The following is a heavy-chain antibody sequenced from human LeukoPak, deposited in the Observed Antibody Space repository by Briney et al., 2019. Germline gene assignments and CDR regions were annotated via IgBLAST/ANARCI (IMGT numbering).Heavy chain of an antibody. V-gene: IGHV4-4*07. Sequence: SETLSLTCTVSGGPISSYYWSWIRQPAGKGLEWIGRIYTSGSTNYNPSLKSRVTMSVDTSKNQFSLKLSSVTAADTAVYYCARAGVQYYDFWSGYYTTDYWGQGTLVTVPS. J-gene: IGHJ4*02. CDR3: ARAGVQYYDFWSGYYTTDY. CDR1: GGPISSYY. CDR2: IYTSGST. D-gene: IGHD3-3*01.